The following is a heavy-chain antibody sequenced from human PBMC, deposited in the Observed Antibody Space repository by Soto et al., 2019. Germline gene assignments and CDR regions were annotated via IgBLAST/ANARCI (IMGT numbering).Heavy chain of an antibody. Sequence: PGGSLILSCAASGFTFSIYGMHWVRQDPGKGLEWVAVIWYDGSNKYYADSVKGRFTISRDNSKNTLYLQMNSLRAEDTAVYYCATDRDIAAAGTGPFDYWGQGTLVTVSS. V-gene: IGHV3-33*01. CDR2: IWYDGSNK. CDR3: ATDRDIAAAGTGPFDY. J-gene: IGHJ4*02. D-gene: IGHD6-13*01. CDR1: GFTFSIYG.